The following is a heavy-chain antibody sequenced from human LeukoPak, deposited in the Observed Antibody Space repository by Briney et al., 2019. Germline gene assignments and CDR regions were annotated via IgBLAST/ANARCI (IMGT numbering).Heavy chain of an antibody. J-gene: IGHJ4*02. CDR1: GYTLTRYG. CDR3: ASGRKWALRANC. D-gene: IGHD1-26*01. V-gene: IGHV1-18*01. CDR2: ISAYYGNT. Sequence: APVKVSRKASGYTLTRYGISWVRQAPGQGLEWMGWISAYYGNTNYAQKLHGRVTMTPDTSTSTAYMELGSVRSDETAVYFCASGRKWALRANCWGQGTLVTVSS.